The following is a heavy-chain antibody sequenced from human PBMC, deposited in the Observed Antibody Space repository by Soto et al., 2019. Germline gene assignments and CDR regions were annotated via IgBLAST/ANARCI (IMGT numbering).Heavy chain of an antibody. J-gene: IGHJ3*02. CDR2: MSYDGSNK. CDR3: ARERDARYCSGGYCYGAFDM. D-gene: IGHD2-15*01. Sequence: QVQLVESGGGVVQSGRSLRLSCAASGFTLSNYAIHWVRQAPGKGLEWVAVMSYDGSNKYYADSVKGRFTMSRDDSKNTLYLQMNSLRAEDTAVYYCARERDARYCSGGYCYGAFDMWGQGTMVTVSS. CDR1: GFTLSNYA. V-gene: IGHV3-30-3*01.